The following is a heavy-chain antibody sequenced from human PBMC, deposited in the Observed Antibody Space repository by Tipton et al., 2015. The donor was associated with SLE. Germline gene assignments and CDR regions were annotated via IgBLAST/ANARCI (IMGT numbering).Heavy chain of an antibody. CDR1: GGSFSGYY. CDR3: ARHGKARSSSWYVNYFQH. CDR2: INHSGST. V-gene: IGHV4-34*01. D-gene: IGHD6-13*01. Sequence: LRLSCAVYGGSFSGYYWSWIRQPPGKGPEWIGEINHSGSTNYNPSLKSRVTISVDTSKNQFSLKLSSVTAADTAVYYCARHGKARSSSWYVNYFQHWGQGTLVTVSS. J-gene: IGHJ1*01.